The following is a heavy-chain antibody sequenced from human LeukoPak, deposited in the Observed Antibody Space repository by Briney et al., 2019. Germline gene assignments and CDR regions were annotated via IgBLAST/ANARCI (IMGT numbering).Heavy chain of an antibody. CDR1: GFTFSTYW. CDR2: IKPDGSQI. V-gene: IGHV3-7*01. Sequence: GGSLRLSCAASGFTFSTYWMTWVRQAPGKGLEWVANIKPDGSQIYYVDSVKGRFTISRDNAKNSLYLQMNSLRAEDTAVYYCARVTSPWGKGTTVTVSS. CDR3: ARVTSP. J-gene: IGHJ6*04. D-gene: IGHD2-2*01.